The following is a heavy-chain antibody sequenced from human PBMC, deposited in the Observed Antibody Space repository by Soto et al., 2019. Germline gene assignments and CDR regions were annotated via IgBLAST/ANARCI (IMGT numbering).Heavy chain of an antibody. D-gene: IGHD6-19*01. J-gene: IGHJ6*02. Sequence: QVQLVESGGGVVQPGRSLRLSCVASGYTFSSYGMHWVRQAPGKGLEWVAVISYDGSNKYYADSVKGRFTISRDNSKNTLYLQMNSLRAEDTAVYYCAKDTSAGDYYYYYGMDVWGQGTTVTVSS. CDR1: GYTFSSYG. CDR2: ISYDGSNK. CDR3: AKDTSAGDYYYYYGMDV. V-gene: IGHV3-30*18.